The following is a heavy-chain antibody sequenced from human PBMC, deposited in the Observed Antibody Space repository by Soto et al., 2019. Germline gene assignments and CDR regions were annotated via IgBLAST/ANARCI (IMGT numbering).Heavy chain of an antibody. CDR1: GYTLTELS. V-gene: IGHV1-24*01. D-gene: IGHD2-2*01. CDR3: ATQIRYCSSTSCSYKAGFDY. J-gene: IGHJ4*02. Sequence: ASVKVSCKVSGYTLTELSMHWVRQAPGKGLEWMGGFDPEDGETIYAQKFQGRVTMTEDTSTDTAYTELSSLRSEDTAVYYCATQIRYCSSTSCSYKAGFDYWGQGTLVTVSS. CDR2: FDPEDGET.